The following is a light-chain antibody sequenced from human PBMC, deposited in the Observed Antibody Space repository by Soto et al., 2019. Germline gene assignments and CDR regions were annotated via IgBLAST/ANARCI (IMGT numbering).Light chain of an antibody. CDR2: DVS. Sequence: QSVLTQPRSVSGSPGQSVTISCTGTSSDVGAYNYVSWYQQHPGKAPKLIIYDVSKRPSGVPDRFSGSKSGNTASLTIPGLQADDEADYYCCSYAGSYTLWVFGGGTKVTV. CDR3: CSYAGSYTLWV. V-gene: IGLV2-11*01. J-gene: IGLJ3*02. CDR1: SSDVGAYNY.